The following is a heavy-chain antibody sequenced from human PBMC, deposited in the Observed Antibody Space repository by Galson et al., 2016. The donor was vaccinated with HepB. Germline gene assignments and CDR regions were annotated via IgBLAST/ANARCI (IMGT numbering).Heavy chain of an antibody. Sequence: QSGAEVKKSGESLQISCKGSGYNFTSYWIGWVRQMPGKGLEWMGIIYPGDSDTRYSPSFQGQVTFSADNSIRSAYLQWSALKVSDTAMYYCVRLDVDTAMIRGSNAFDIWGHGTLVTVSS. CDR2: IYPGDSDT. V-gene: IGHV5-51*01. CDR1: GYNFTSYW. CDR3: VRLDVDTAMIRGSNAFDI. D-gene: IGHD5-18*01. J-gene: IGHJ3*02.